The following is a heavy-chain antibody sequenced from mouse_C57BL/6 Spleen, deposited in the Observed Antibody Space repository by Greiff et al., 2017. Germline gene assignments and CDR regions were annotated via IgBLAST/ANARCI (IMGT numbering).Heavy chain of an antibody. CDR2: IHPYNDGT. D-gene: IGHD2-14*01. Sequence: QVQLQQSGAELVKPGASVKMSCKASGYTFTTYLMEWMKQKHGQSLEWIGNIHPYNDGTKYNEKFKGKATLTVEKSSSTAYMELSRLTSDDSAVYYCARLGRYYYAYWGQGTTLTFSS. J-gene: IGHJ2*01. CDR3: ARLGRYYYAY. V-gene: IGHV1-47*01. CDR1: GYTFTTYL.